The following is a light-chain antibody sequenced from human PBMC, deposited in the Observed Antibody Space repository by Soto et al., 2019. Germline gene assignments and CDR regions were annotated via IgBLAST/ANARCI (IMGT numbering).Light chain of an antibody. V-gene: IGKV3-15*01. CDR1: QSVNNN. Sequence: EIVMTQSPATLSVSPGERATLSCRASQSVNNNLAWYQQKPGQAPRLLIYGASARATGIPARFSGSGSGTEFILTFSSLQSEDFAVYYCQQYNNWPLTFGGGNKVEIK. J-gene: IGKJ4*01. CDR2: GAS. CDR3: QQYNNWPLT.